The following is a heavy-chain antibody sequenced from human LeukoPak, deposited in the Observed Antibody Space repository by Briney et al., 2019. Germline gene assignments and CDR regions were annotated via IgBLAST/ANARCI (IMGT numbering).Heavy chain of an antibody. CDR2: INPNSGGT. J-gene: IGHJ4*02. CDR3: ARGEYYYDSRFDY. D-gene: IGHD3-22*01. Sequence: ASVKVSCKASGYTFTGYYMHWVRQAPGQGLEWMGRINPNSGGTNYAQKFQGRVTMTRDTSTSTAYMELSRLRSDDTAVYYCARGEYYYDSRFDYWGQGTLVTVSS. V-gene: IGHV1-2*06. CDR1: GYTFTGYY.